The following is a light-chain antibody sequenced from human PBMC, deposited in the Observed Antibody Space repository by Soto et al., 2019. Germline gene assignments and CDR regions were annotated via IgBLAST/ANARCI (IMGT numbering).Light chain of an antibody. CDR1: QDIDKY. J-gene: IGKJ2*01. CDR2: DAS. Sequence: DIQMTQSPSSLSASVGDRVTITCQASQDIDKYLSWYQLKPGKAPKLLICDASDLEPGVPSMFSGSGSGTDFTFTISGLQPEDFATYYCQQYDNLPWTFGQGTRLDIK. CDR3: QQYDNLPWT. V-gene: IGKV1-33*01.